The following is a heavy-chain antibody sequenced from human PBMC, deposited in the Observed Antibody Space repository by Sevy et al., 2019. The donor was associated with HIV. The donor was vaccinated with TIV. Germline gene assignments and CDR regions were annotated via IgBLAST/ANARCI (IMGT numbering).Heavy chain of an antibody. D-gene: IGHD2-8*01. J-gene: IGHJ3*02. CDR3: TRFSNHILLMVTPTPLWGFDI. Sequence: SETLSLTCTVSGGSISSTSHYWGWIRQPPGKGLEWIGSIYYSGRTYYNPTLKSRVTISVDTSQNQFSLRQSSVTATDTAVYYCTRFSNHILLMVTPTPLWGFDIWGQGTKVTVSS. CDR1: GGSISSTSHY. V-gene: IGHV4-39*01. CDR2: IYYSGRT.